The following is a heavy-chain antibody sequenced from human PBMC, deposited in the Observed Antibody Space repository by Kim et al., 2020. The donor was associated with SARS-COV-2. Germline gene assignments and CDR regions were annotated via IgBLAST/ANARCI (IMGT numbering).Heavy chain of an antibody. V-gene: IGHV3-48*02. CDR3: ARFFGSGSSTLNYFDY. Sequence: GGSLRLSCAASGFIFSSHDMNWVRQAPGKGLEWVSYISTSSSVIYYADSVKGRFTISRYDAKTSLYVQMNSLRDDHTAVYYCARFFGSGSSTLNYFDYWGQGTLVSVS. J-gene: IGHJ4*02. CDR2: ISTSSSVI. CDR1: GFIFSSHD. D-gene: IGHD3-10*01.